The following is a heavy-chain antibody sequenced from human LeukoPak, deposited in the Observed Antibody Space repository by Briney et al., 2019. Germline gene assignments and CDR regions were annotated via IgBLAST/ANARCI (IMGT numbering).Heavy chain of an antibody. Sequence: GGSLRLSCAASGFTVSSNYMSWVRQAPGQGPEWVANIKEDGGEKYYVDSVRGRFTISRDNGKNSLYLQMNSLRVEDTGVYYCASGSGWHYDWGQGTLVTVSS. CDR2: IKEDGGEK. V-gene: IGHV3-7*01. J-gene: IGHJ4*02. D-gene: IGHD6-19*01. CDR3: ASGSGWHYD. CDR1: GFTVSSNY.